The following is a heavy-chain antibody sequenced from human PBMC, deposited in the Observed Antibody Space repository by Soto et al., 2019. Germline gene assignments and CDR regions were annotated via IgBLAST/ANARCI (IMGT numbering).Heavy chain of an antibody. J-gene: IGHJ6*02. D-gene: IGHD2-2*01. CDR3: ARSQGSSTSLEIYYYYCYGMDV. Sequence: QVQLVQSGAEVKKPGSSVKVSCKASGGTFSGYAISWVRQAPGQGLEWMGGIIPISGTANYAQKFQGRVTITADESTSTAYMELSSMRSEDTAVDYCARSQGSSTSLEIYYYYCYGMDVWGQGTRVTVSS. V-gene: IGHV1-69*01. CDR1: GGTFSGYA. CDR2: IIPISGTA.